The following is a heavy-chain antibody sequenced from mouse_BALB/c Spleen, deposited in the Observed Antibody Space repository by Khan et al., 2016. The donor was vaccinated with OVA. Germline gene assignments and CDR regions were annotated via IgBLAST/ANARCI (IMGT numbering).Heavy chain of an antibody. CDR1: GYAFTSYL. CDR2: INPGNGIT. V-gene: IGHV1-54*01. D-gene: IGHD3-1*01. J-gene: IGHJ2*01. Sequence: QVRLQQSGAELVGPGTSVKVSCKASGYAFTSYLIEWVNQRPGQGLEWIGLINPGNGITNYNEKFRGKATLTADKSSTTAYMQFSSLTSDDSAVYFCARSQLGLRFDYWGQGTTLTVSS. CDR3: ARSQLGLRFDY.